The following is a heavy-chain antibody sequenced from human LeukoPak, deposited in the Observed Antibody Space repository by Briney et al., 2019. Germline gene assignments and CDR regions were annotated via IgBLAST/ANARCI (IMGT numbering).Heavy chain of an antibody. CDR3: ARDNSVGDSAWWFDP. J-gene: IGHJ5*02. D-gene: IGHD5-12*01. CDR1: GYTFTSYY. CDR2: INPSGGST. V-gene: IGHV1-46*01. Sequence: GASVKASCKASGYTFTSYYMRWVRQAPGQGLEWMGIINPSGGSTSYAQKFQGGVTMTRDMSTSTDYMELSSLRSEDTAVYYCARDNSVGDSAWWFDPWGQGTLVTVSS.